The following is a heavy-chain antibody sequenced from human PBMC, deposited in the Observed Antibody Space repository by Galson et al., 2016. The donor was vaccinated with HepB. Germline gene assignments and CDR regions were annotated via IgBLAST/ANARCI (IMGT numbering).Heavy chain of an antibody. V-gene: IGHV3-30*18. CDR3: AKRHEYCPPVGCSVDY. CDR1: GFTFSNRG. Sequence: SLRLSCAASGFTFSNRGMHWVRQAPGKGLEWVAADSMDGRRKFYADSVKSRFTISRDNSNNTLFLQMNSLRADDTAVYYCAKRHEYCPPVGCSVDYWGQGTLVSVSS. CDR2: DSMDGRRK. J-gene: IGHJ4*02. D-gene: IGHD2/OR15-2a*01.